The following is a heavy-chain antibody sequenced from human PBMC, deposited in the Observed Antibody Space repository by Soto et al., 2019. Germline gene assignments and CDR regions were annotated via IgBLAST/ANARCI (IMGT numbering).Heavy chain of an antibody. Sequence: SVKVSCKASGGTFSSYAISWVRQAPGQGLEWMGGIIPIFGSTNYAQKFRGRVTMARDTSTSTVYMDLSSLRSDDTAVYYCARDLAAADYWGQGTLVTVSS. D-gene: IGHD6-13*01. CDR2: IIPIFGST. CDR1: GGTFSSYA. CDR3: ARDLAAADY. V-gene: IGHV1-69*05. J-gene: IGHJ4*02.